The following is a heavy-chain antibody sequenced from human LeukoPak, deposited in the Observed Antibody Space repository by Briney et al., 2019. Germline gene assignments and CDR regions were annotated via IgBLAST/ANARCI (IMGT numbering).Heavy chain of an antibody. V-gene: IGHV3-21*01. D-gene: IGHD2-2*01. CDR3: ARDTPAASNFDY. J-gene: IGHJ4*02. CDR1: GFTFSSYS. CDR2: ISSSSSYI. Sequence: GGSLRLSCAASGFTFSSYSMNWVRQAPGKGLEWVSSISSSSSYIYYADSVKGRFTISRDNAKNSLYLQMNSLRAEDTAVYFCARDTPAASNFDYWGQGTLVTVSS.